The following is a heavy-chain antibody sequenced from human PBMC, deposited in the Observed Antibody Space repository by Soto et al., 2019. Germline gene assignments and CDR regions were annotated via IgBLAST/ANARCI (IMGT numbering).Heavy chain of an antibody. V-gene: IGHV4-31*03. CDR1: GGSISSGGYY. J-gene: IGHJ1*01. CDR3: ARDLGELLWFGEPISLGFQH. Sequence: PSETLSLTCTVSGGSISSGGYYWSWIRQHPGKGLEWIGYIYYSGSTYYNPSLKSRVTISVDTSKNQFSLKLSSVTAADTAVYYCARDLGELLWFGEPISLGFQHWGQGTLVTVSS. CDR2: IYYSGST. D-gene: IGHD3-10*01.